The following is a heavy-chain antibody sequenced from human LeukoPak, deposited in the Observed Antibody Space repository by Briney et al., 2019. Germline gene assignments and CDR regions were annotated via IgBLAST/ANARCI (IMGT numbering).Heavy chain of an antibody. CDR2: IQYDGSNK. J-gene: IGHJ4*02. D-gene: IGHD1-14*01. Sequence: GGSLRLSCAASGFTFSSYGMHWVRQAPGKGLEWVAFIQYDGSNKYYADSVKDRFTISRDNAKNSLYLQMNSLRAEDTAVYYCARGDQDHPLDYWGQGTLVTVSS. V-gene: IGHV3-30*02. CDR3: ARGDQDHPLDY. CDR1: GFTFSSYG.